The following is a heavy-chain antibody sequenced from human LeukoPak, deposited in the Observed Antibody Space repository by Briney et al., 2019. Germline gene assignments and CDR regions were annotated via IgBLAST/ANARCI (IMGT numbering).Heavy chain of an antibody. V-gene: IGHV3-23*01. D-gene: IGHD3-3*01. CDR1: GFTFSSYA. J-gene: IGHJ4*02. CDR2: ISGSGGST. Sequence: QPGGSLRLSCAASGFTFSSYAMSWVHQAPGKGLEWVSAISGSGGSTYYADSVKGRFTISRDNSKNTLYLQMNSLRAEDTAVYYCAKGVLLGFLEWYPSLNWGRGTLVTVSS. CDR3: AKGVLLGFLEWYPSLN.